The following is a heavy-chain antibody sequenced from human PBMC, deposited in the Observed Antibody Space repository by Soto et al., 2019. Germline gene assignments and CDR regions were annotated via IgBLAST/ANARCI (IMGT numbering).Heavy chain of an antibody. CDR1: SGSIDNVYW. CDR3: ARAGDSSGPVALGY. V-gene: IGHV4-4*02. D-gene: IGHD6-19*01. J-gene: IGHJ4*02. Sequence: SETLSLTCAVSSGSIDNVYWWSWVRQSPGKGLEWIGYIYHSGSTYYNPSLKSRVTISVDRSKNQFSLKLSSVTAADTAVYYCARAGDSSGPVALGYWGQGTLVTVSS. CDR2: IYHSGST.